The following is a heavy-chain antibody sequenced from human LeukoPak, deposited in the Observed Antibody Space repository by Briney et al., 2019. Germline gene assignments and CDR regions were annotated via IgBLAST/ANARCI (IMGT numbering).Heavy chain of an antibody. CDR2: ISYDGSNK. CDR3: AKGQQQLVLRREYYFDY. J-gene: IGHJ4*02. CDR1: GFTFSSYG. V-gene: IGHV3-30*18. D-gene: IGHD6-13*01. Sequence: GGSLRLSCAASGFTFSSYGMHWVRQAPGKGLEWVAVISYDGSNKYYADSVKGRFTISRDNSKNTLYLQMNSLRAEDTAVYYCAKGQQQLVLRREYYFDYWGQGTLVTVSS.